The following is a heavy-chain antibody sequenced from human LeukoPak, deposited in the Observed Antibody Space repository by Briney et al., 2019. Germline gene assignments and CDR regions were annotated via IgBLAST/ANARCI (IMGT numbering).Heavy chain of an antibody. Sequence: SETLSLTCAVYGGSFSGYYWSWIRQPPGKGLEWIGEINHSGSTNYNPSLKSRVTISVDTSKNQFSLKLSSVTAADTAVYYCARLLYYYDSSGYYYSPTRNYYMDVWGKGTTVTVSS. J-gene: IGHJ6*03. V-gene: IGHV4-34*01. CDR1: GGSFSGYY. D-gene: IGHD3-22*01. CDR2: INHSGST. CDR3: ARLLYYYDSSGYYYSPTRNYYMDV.